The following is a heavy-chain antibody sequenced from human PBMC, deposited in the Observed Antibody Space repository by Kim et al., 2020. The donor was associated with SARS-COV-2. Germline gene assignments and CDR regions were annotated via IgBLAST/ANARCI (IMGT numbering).Heavy chain of an antibody. CDR1: GFTFGDYA. Sequence: GGSLRLSCTASGFTFGDYAMSWFRQAPGKGLEWVGFIRSKAYGGTTEYAASVKGRFTISRDDSKSIAYLQMNSLKTEDTAVYYCTRTMVRGGRDYWGQGTLVTVSS. V-gene: IGHV3-49*03. D-gene: IGHD3-10*01. J-gene: IGHJ4*02. CDR3: TRTMVRGGRDY. CDR2: IRSKAYGGTT.